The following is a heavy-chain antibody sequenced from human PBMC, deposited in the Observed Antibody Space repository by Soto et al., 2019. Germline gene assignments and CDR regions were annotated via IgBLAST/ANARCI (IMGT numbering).Heavy chain of an antibody. CDR2: IYHSGST. D-gene: IGHD5-12*01. J-gene: IGHJ4*02. CDR1: GGSISSGGYS. V-gene: IGHV4-30-2*01. Sequence: QLQLQESGSGLVKPSQTLSLTCAVSGGSISSGGYSWSWIRQPPGKGLEWIGYIYHSGSTYYNPSLKSRVTKSVDRSKNQFSLKLSSVTAADTAVYYWARNSGYDYYFDYWGQGTLVTVSS. CDR3: ARNSGYDYYFDY.